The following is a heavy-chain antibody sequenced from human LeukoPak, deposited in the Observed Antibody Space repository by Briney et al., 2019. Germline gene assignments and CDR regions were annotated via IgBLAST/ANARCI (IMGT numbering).Heavy chain of an antibody. D-gene: IGHD3-10*01. J-gene: IGHJ6*03. V-gene: IGHV3-30*02. Sequence: QAGGPLRLSCAASGFTFSSYGMHWVRQAPGKGLEWVAFLRYDGSNTYYADSVKGRFTISRDNSKNTLSLQMNSVRAEDTAVYYCARDWALYYYGSGSADMDVWGKGTTVTVSS. CDR1: GFTFSSYG. CDR2: LRYDGSNT. CDR3: ARDWALYYYGSGSADMDV.